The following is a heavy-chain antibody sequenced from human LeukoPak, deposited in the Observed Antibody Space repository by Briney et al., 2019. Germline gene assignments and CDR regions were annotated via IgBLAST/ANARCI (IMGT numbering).Heavy chain of an antibody. CDR1: GFIFSKDW. CDR2: INQDGSKK. D-gene: IGHD1-26*01. V-gene: IGHV3-7*01. J-gene: IGHJ4*02. Sequence: PGGSLRLSCAASGFIFSKDWMNWVRQAPGKGLEWVANINQDGSKKYYVDSVKGRFTISRDNAKNSLYLQMNSLRAEDTAVYYCARDPDHIVGANSDYWGQGTLVTVSS. CDR3: ARDPDHIVGANSDY.